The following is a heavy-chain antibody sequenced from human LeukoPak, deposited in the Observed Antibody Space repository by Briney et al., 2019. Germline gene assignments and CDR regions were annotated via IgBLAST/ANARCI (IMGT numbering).Heavy chain of an antibody. CDR1: GFTFSSYS. D-gene: IGHD2-15*01. Sequence: GGSLRLSCSASGFTFSSYSMHWVRQAPGKGLEYVSGIRSNGDSTYSADSVKGRFTISRDNSKNTLYLLLSSLRPEDTAVYYCVKELFAGAASWGQGTLVTVSS. CDR3: VKELFAGAAS. V-gene: IGHV3-64D*06. CDR2: IRSNGDST. J-gene: IGHJ4*02.